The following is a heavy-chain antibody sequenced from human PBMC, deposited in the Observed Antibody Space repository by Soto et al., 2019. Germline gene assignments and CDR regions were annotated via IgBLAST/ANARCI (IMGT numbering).Heavy chain of an antibody. D-gene: IGHD5-18*01. CDR1: GFTFSSYA. CDR2: ISGSGGST. J-gene: IGHJ4*02. Sequence: GGSLRLSCAASGFTFSSYAMSWVRQAPGKGLEWVSAISGSGGSTYYADSVKGRFTISRDNSKNTLYLQMNSLRAEDTAVYYCAKGLFPGYSYGNFDYWGQGTLVTVSS. CDR3: AKGLFPGYSYGNFDY. V-gene: IGHV3-23*01.